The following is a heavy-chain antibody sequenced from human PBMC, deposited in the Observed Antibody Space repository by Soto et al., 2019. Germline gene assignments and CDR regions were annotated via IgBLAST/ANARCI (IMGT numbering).Heavy chain of an antibody. V-gene: IGHV1-69*13. CDR1: GGTFSSYA. Sequence: ASVKVSCKASGGTFSSYAISWVRQAPGQGLEWMGGIIPIFGTANYAQKFQGRVTITADESTSTAYMELSSLRSEDTAVYYCASTSPVGATYAFDIWGQGTMVTVSS. CDR2: IIPIFGTA. CDR3: ASTSPVGATYAFDI. J-gene: IGHJ3*02. D-gene: IGHD1-26*01.